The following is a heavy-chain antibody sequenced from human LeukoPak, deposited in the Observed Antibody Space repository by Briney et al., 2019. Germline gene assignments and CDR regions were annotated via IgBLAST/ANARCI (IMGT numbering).Heavy chain of an antibody. CDR2: ISSSSSYI. V-gene: IGHV3-21*01. J-gene: IGHJ6*03. D-gene: IGHD3-3*01. Sequence: PGGSLRLSCAASGFTFSSYSMNWVRQAPGKGLEWVSSISSSSSYIYYADSVKGRFTISRDNAKNSLYLQMNILRAEDTAVYYCARDHQYYDFWSGYYNDYYYYYMDVWGKGTTVTVSS. CDR3: ARDHQYYDFWSGYYNDYYYYYMDV. CDR1: GFTFSSYS.